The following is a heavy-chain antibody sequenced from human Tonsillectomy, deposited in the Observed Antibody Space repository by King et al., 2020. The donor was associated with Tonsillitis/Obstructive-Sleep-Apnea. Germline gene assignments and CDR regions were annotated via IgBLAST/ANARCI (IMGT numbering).Heavy chain of an antibody. CDR1: GYSFTSYW. V-gene: IGHV5-10-1*01. J-gene: IGHJ6*03. Sequence: VQLVESGAEVKKPGESLRISCKGAGYSFTSYWISWVRQMPGKGLEWMGRIDPSDSYTNDSPSFQGHVTTPDDNSISTAYLQWSSLKASDPAMYYCARYGLTGVPMGHSYYYYMDVWGKGTTVTVSS. CDR3: ARYGLTGVPMGHSYYYYMDV. CDR2: IDPSDSYT. D-gene: IGHD7-27*01.